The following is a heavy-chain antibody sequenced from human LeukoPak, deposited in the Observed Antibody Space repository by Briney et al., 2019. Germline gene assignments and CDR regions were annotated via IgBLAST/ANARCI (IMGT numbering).Heavy chain of an antibody. J-gene: IGHJ4*02. Sequence: PGGTLRLSCAASGFTFSDYYMSWVRQAPGQGVECSSYTYNSGTTKLYADSVKGRVTISRDNAKNSLYLQMNSLSAEDTAVYYCARVAYPWYFDYWGQGTLVTVSS. V-gene: IGHV3-11*04. CDR2: TYNSGTTK. CDR3: ARVAYPWYFDY. D-gene: IGHD2-2*01. CDR1: GFTFSDYY.